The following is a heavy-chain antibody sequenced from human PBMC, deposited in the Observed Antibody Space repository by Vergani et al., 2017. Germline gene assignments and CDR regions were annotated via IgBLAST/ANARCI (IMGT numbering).Heavy chain of an antibody. J-gene: IGHJ3*02. CDR2: IKSKTDGGTT. CDR1: GFTFSSYA. V-gene: IGHV3-15*01. CDR3: TTDPTSWSHYDFIWLPPTDDI. D-gene: IGHD3-3*01. Sequence: VQLVESGGGVVQPGRSLRLSCAASGFTFSSYAMHWVRQAPGKGLEWVGRIKSKTDGGTTDYAAPVKGRFTISRDDSKNTLYLQMNSLKTEDTAVYYCTTDPTSWSHYDFIWLPPTDDIWGQGTMVTVSS.